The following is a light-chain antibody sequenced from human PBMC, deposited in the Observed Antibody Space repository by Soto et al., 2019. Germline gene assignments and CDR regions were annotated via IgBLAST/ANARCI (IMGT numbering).Light chain of an antibody. V-gene: IGKV3-15*01. J-gene: IGKJ4*01. CDR1: RNINRK. Sequence: EIVMTQSQATLSVSPGERATLSCRASRNINRKLAWYQQQPGQAPRLLISVASTRATGIPARFSGSESGTEFTHTISSRQSEDFAVYYCHQYYDYPPLRFCGATTVEIK. CDR3: HQYYDYPPLR. CDR2: VAS.